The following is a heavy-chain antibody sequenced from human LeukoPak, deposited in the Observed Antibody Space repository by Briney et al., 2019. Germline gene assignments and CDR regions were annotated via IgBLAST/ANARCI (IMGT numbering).Heavy chain of an antibody. CDR2: ISSSSSYI. CDR3: ARDLGRYYYYYMDV. CDR1: GFTFSSYG. J-gene: IGHJ6*03. V-gene: IGHV3-21*01. Sequence: GGSLRLSCAASGFTFSSYGMSWVRQAPGKGLEWVSSISSSSSYIYYADSVKGRFTISRDNAKNSLYLQMNSLRAEDTAVYYCARDLGRYYYYYMDVWGEGTTVTVSS.